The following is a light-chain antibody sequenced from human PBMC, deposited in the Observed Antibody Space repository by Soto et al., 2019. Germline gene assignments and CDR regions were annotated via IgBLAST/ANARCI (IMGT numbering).Light chain of an antibody. Sequence: DIVMTQSPDSLAVSLGERATINCKSSQSVLYSSNNKNYLAWYQQKPGQPPKLLIYWASTRESGVPDRFGGSGSGTDFTLTISSLQAEDVAVYCCQQYFSFPWTFGQGTKVEIK. CDR1: QSVLYSSNNKNY. J-gene: IGKJ1*01. CDR3: QQYFSFPWT. V-gene: IGKV4-1*01. CDR2: WAS.